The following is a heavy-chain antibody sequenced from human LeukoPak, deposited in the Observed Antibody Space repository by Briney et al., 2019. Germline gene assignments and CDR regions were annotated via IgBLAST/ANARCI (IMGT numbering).Heavy chain of an antibody. V-gene: IGHV5-51*01. CDR3: ARLTGSGSYFPGAFDI. CDR1: GYSFTSYW. CDR2: IYPGDSDT. J-gene: IGHJ3*02. D-gene: IGHD1-26*01. Sequence: GESLQISCKGSGYSFTSYWIGWVRQMPGKGLEWMGIIYPGDSDTRYSPSFQGQVTISADKSISTAYLQWSSLKASDTAMYYCARLTGSGSYFPGAFDIWGQGTMVTVSS.